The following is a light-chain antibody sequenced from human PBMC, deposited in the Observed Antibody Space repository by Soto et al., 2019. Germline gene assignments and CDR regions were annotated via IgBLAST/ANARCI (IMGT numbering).Light chain of an antibody. J-gene: IGLJ2*01. CDR1: GSDVGGYNY. Sequence: QSALTQPASVSGSPGQSITISCTGTGSDVGGYNYVSWYQQHPGKAPKVMIYDVSNRPSGVSNRFSGSKSGNTASLTISGLHAEDEADYYCSSYTRASTPLVFGGGTKLTVL. CDR3: SSYTRASTPLV. CDR2: DVS. V-gene: IGLV2-14*01.